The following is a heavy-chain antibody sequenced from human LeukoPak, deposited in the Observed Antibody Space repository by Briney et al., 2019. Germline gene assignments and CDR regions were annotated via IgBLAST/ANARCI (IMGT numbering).Heavy chain of an antibody. D-gene: IGHD3-16*01. Sequence: ASVKVSCKPSGYTFTNYGISWVRQAPGQGLEWMGWISAYNGATNYARKFQGRVAMTTDTSTSTAYMELGSLRSDDTAVYYCARDRSYGPYNFEDWGQGTLVTVSS. V-gene: IGHV1-18*01. J-gene: IGHJ4*02. CDR1: GYTFTNYG. CDR3: ARDRSYGPYNFED. CDR2: ISAYNGAT.